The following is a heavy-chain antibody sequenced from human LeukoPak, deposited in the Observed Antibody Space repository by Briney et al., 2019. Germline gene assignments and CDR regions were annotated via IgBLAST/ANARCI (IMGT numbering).Heavy chain of an antibody. V-gene: IGHV3-11*04. CDR2: ISSSSSTI. Sequence: GGSLRLSCAASGFTFSDYYMSWIRQAPGKGRGGVSYISSSSSTIYYADSVKGRFTISRDNAKNSLYLQMNSLRAEDTAVYYCAREGLFDYFRLDHAFDIWGQGTMVTVSS. J-gene: IGHJ3*02. CDR3: AREGLFDYFRLDHAFDI. CDR1: GFTFSDYY. D-gene: IGHD2/OR15-2a*01.